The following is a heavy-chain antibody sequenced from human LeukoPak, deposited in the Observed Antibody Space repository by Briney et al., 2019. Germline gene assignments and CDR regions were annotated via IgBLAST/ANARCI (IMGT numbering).Heavy chain of an antibody. CDR2: IFYPGST. CDR3: ARDLRGMVDY. J-gene: IGHJ4*02. CDR1: GGSISSSTYY. Sequence: PSETLSLTCIVSGGSISSSTYYWGWIRQPPGKGLEWIGSIFYPGSTYYNPSLKSRGTISVDTSENQLSLKLSSVTAADTAVYYCARDLRGMVDYWGQGTLVTVSS. D-gene: IGHD3-16*01. V-gene: IGHV4-39*07.